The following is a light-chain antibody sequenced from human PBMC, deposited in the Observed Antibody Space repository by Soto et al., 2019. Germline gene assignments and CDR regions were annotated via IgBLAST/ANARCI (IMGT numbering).Light chain of an antibody. J-gene: IGKJ1*01. CDR2: DTS. CDR1: HSVGST. Sequence: ETVMTQSPATLSVSPGERATLSCRASHSVGSTLAWYQQKPGQAPRLLMFDTSTRATGIPARFSGSGSGTEFTLTISSLQSDDFADYYCQHYNNWPWTVGQGTKVEI. CDR3: QHYNNWPWT. V-gene: IGKV3-15*01.